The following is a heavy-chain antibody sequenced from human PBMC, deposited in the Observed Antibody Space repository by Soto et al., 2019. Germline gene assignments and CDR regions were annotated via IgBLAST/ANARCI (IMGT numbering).Heavy chain of an antibody. CDR3: ARDRRGMDV. Sequence: QVQLVESGGGVVQPGRSLRLSCAASGFTFSNYGMNWVRQAPGKGLEWVAHIWYDGGNQYYADSVKGRFTISRDNSKNTLYLQINSVRGEDTAAYYCARDRRGMDVWGQGTTVTVSS. CDR2: IWYDGGNQ. V-gene: IGHV3-33*01. CDR1: GFTFSNYG. J-gene: IGHJ6*02.